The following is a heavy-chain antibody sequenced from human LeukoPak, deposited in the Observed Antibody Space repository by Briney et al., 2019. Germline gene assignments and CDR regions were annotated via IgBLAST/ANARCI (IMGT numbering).Heavy chain of an antibody. J-gene: IGHJ6*02. Sequence: ASVKVSCKASGYTFTSYDINWVRQATGQGLEWMGWMNPNSGNTGYAQKFQGRVTMTRNTSISTAYMELSSLRPEDTAVYYCARVYDYYYYYGMDVWGQGTTVTVSS. V-gene: IGHV1-8*01. D-gene: IGHD3-16*01. CDR2: MNPNSGNT. CDR3: ARVYDYYYYYGMDV. CDR1: GYTFTSYD.